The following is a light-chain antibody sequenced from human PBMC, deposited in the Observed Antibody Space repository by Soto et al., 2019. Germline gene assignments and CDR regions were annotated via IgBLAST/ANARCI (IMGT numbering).Light chain of an antibody. CDR1: QSVWSN. Sequence: EVVMTQFPATLSVSPGGRATLSCRASQSVWSNLAWYQQNPGQAHRLLIYGASTRATGVPSKFSGSGSGTEFTLNISSLQTEDFGVYYCQQYDNGSPLTFGGGTKVEIK. CDR2: GAS. CDR3: QQYDNGSPLT. J-gene: IGKJ4*01. V-gene: IGKV3-15*01.